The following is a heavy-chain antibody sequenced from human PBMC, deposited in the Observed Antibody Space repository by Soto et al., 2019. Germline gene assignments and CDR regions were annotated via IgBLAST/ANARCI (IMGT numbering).Heavy chain of an antibody. CDR2: IYNSGST. CDR3: ARGGDTSSSSYYYYGMDV. V-gene: IGHV4-61*01. J-gene: IGHJ6*02. D-gene: IGHD6-6*01. CDR1: GGSVSSGSYY. Sequence: SETLSLTCTVSGGSVSSGSYYWSWIRQPPGKGLEWIGYIYNSGSTNYNPSLKSRVTISVDTSKNQFSLKLSSVTAADTAVYFCARGGDTSSSSYYYYGMDVWGQGTTVTV.